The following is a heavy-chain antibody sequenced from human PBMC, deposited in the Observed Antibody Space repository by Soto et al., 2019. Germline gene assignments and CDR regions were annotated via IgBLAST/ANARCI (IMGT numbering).Heavy chain of an antibody. CDR1: GGSISSSSYF. D-gene: IGHD5-12*01. CDR3: ARGLGYYFDS. CDR2: IHYRGST. J-gene: IGHJ4*02. Sequence: PSETLSLTCTVSGGSISSSSYFWGWIRQPPGKGLEWIGNIHYRGSTYYNASLKSRVTISVDTSKNHFSLKLSSVTAADSAVYSCARGLGYYFDSWGQGMLVTVPQ. V-gene: IGHV4-39*01.